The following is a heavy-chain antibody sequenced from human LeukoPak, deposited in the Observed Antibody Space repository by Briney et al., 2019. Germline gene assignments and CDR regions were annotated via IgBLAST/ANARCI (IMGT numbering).Heavy chain of an antibody. D-gene: IGHD6-13*01. CDR1: ADSISSGGYS. CDR3: ARVFLDPRGGAHSSSFYYYYMDV. J-gene: IGHJ6*03. CDR2: IDYSGST. V-gene: IGHV4-61*08. Sequence: SETLSLTCAVSADSISSGGYSWSWIRQPPGTGLEWIGYIDYSGSTNYNPSLKSRVTISVDTSKNQFSLKLSSVTAADTAVYYCARVFLDPRGGAHSSSFYYYYMDVWGKGTTVTISS.